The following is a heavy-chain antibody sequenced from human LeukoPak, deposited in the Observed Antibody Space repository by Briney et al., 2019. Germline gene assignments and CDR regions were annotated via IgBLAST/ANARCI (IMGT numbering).Heavy chain of an antibody. D-gene: IGHD2-2*01. V-gene: IGHV3-66*02. CDR1: GFTVSSSY. CDR3: ARAFVTAAGFFDT. CDR2: IYAGGTT. J-gene: IGHJ4*02. Sequence: GGSLRLSCAASGFTVSSSYMSWVRQAPGKGLEWVSVIYAGGTTHYADSVKGRFTISRDNSVNTLNLQTNSLRTEDTAVYHCARAFVTAAGFFDTWGRGTRVTVSS.